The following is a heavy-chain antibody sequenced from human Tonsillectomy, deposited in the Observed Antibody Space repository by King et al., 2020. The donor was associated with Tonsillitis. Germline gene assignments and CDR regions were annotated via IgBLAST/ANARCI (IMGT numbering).Heavy chain of an antibody. CDR1: GGTFSIYT. J-gene: IGHJ6*03. Sequence: QLVQSGAEVKKPGSSVKVSCAASGGTFSIYTFSWVRQAPGRGLEWMGGIIPILGTGNYAQKFLDRVTITADESSSTAYMELSSLRSEDTAVYYCARSGVDGDYGYYMDVWGNGTTLTVSS. D-gene: IGHD4-17*01. CDR2: IIPILGTG. V-gene: IGHV1-69*12. CDR3: ARSGVDGDYGYYMDV.